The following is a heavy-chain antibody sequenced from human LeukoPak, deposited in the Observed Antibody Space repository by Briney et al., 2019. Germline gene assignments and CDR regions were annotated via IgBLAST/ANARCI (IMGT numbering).Heavy chain of an antibody. CDR3: ASDLAVAVPGYFDL. CDR2: ISSSSTI. D-gene: IGHD6-19*01. V-gene: IGHV3-48*02. Sequence: GSLRLSCAASGFTFSSYSMNWVRQAPGKGLEWVSYISSSSTIYYADSVKGRFTISRDNAKNSLYLQMNSLRDEDTAVYYCASDLAVAVPGYFDLWGRGTLVTVSS. CDR1: GFTFSSYS. J-gene: IGHJ2*01.